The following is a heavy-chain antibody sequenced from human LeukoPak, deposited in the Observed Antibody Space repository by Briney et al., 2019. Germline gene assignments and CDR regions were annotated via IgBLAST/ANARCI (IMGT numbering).Heavy chain of an antibody. CDR1: GCTFSSYG. CDR3: ARGYSGGYSSWFDP. Sequence: ASVKVSCKASGCTFSSYGISWVRQAPGQGLEWMGGIIPIFGTANYAQKFQGRVTITADESTSTAYMELSSLRSEDTAVYYCARGYSGGYSSWFDPWGQGTLVTVSS. J-gene: IGHJ5*02. D-gene: IGHD4-11*01. CDR2: IIPIFGTA. V-gene: IGHV1-69*01.